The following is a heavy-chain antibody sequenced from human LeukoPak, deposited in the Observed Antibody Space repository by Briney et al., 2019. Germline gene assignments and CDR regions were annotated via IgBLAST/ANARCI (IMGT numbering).Heavy chain of an antibody. CDR1: GYTFTGYY. D-gene: IGHD4-17*01. CDR3: ARSTVLYYYMDV. CDR2: ISPNSGGT. V-gene: IGHV1-2*02. Sequence: ASVKVSCKASGYTFTGYYMHWVRQAPGQGLEWMGWISPNSGGTNYAQKFQGRVTMTRDTSISTAYMELSRLRSDDTAVYYCARSTVLYYYMDVWGKGTTVTVSS. J-gene: IGHJ6*03.